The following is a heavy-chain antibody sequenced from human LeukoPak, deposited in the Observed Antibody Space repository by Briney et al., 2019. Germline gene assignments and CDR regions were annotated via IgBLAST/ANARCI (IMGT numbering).Heavy chain of an antibody. CDR1: GGSFSGYY. CDR2: INHSGST. Sequence: SETLSLTCAVYGGSFSGYYWSWIRQPPGKGLEWIGEINHSGSTNYNPSLKSRVTVSVDTSKNQFSLKLSSATAADTAVYYCARGLGNYWGQGTLVTVSS. CDR3: ARGLGNY. V-gene: IGHV4-34*01. J-gene: IGHJ4*02.